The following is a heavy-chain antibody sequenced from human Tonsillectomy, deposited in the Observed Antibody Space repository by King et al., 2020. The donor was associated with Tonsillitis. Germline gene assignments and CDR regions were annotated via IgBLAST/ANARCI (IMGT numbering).Heavy chain of an antibody. Sequence: VQLVESGGGLVQPGGSLRLSCAASGFTFSSYSMNWVRQAPGKGLEWVSYISSSSSTIYYADSVKGRFTISRDNAKNSLYLQMNSLRAEDTAVYYCARDGPYDYVWGKILYSFDYWGQGTLVTVSS. D-gene: IGHD3-16*01. CDR3: ARDGPYDYVWGKILYSFDY. V-gene: IGHV3-48*01. CDR2: ISSSSSTI. J-gene: IGHJ4*02. CDR1: GFTFSSYS.